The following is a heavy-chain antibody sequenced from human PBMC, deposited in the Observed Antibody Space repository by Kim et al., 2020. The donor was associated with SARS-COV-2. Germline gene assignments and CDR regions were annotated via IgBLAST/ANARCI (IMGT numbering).Heavy chain of an antibody. CDR1: GFTFSSYG. CDR3: AKDLRYYDSSGDPGDILDY. V-gene: IGHV3-30*18. J-gene: IGHJ4*02. Sequence: GGSLRLSCAASGFTFSSYGMHWVRQAPGKGLEWVAVISYDGSNKYYADSVKGRFTISRDNSKNTLYLQMNSLRAEDTAVYYCAKDLRYYDSSGDPGDILDYWGQGTLVNVSS. CDR2: ISYDGSNK. D-gene: IGHD3-22*01.